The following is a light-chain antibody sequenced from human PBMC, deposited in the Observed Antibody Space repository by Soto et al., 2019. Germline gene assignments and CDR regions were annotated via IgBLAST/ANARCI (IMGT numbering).Light chain of an antibody. J-gene: IGKJ5*01. CDR1: RSVRSY. CDR2: DAS. V-gene: IGKV3-11*01. Sequence: EIVLTQSPATLSLSPGERATLSCRASRSVRSYLAWYQQKPGQAPRLLIYDASNRAAGIPARFSGSGSETDFTLTISNLETEDFEVYYCQQRYAWPPITFGQGTRLEIK. CDR3: QQRYAWPPIT.